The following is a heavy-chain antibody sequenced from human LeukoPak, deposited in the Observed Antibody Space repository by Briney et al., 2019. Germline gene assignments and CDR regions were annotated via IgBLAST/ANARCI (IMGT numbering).Heavy chain of an antibody. CDR2: IYYSGST. CDR1: GGSISSYY. V-gene: IGHV4-59*01. J-gene: IGHJ4*02. CDR3: ARQNYGAAPLRY. Sequence: SETLSLTCTVSGGSISSYYWSWIRQPPGKGLEWIGYIYYSGSTNYKPSLKSRVTISVDTSKNQFSLKLDSVTAADTAVYYCARQNYGAAPLRYWGQGTLVTVSS. D-gene: IGHD4/OR15-4a*01.